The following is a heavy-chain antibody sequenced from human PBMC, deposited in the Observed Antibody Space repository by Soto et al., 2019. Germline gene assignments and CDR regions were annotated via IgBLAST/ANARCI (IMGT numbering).Heavy chain of an antibody. CDR1: GFTFSSYW. V-gene: IGHV3-74*01. Sequence: PGGSLRLSCAASGFTFSSYWMHWVRQAPGKGLVWVSRINSDGSSTSYADSVKGRFTISRDNAKNTLYLQMNSLRAEDTAVYYCARSFPGYSSSLSRYMDVWGKGTTVTVSS. CDR3: ARSFPGYSSSLSRYMDV. J-gene: IGHJ6*03. CDR2: INSDGSST. D-gene: IGHD6-13*01.